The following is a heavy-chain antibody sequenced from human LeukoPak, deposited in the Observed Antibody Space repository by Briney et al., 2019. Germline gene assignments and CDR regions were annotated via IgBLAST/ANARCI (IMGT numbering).Heavy chain of an antibody. Sequence: GGSLRLSWAASGFTLSSYAMSWVRQAPGKGLEWVSAISGSGGTTYYADSVKGRFTISGDNSKNTLYLQMNSLRAEDTAVYYCAKDRRRQSGIAAAGDFDYWGQGTLVTVSS. CDR1: GFTLSSYA. D-gene: IGHD6-13*01. J-gene: IGHJ4*02. CDR3: AKDRRRQSGIAAAGDFDY. V-gene: IGHV3-23*01. CDR2: ISGSGGTT.